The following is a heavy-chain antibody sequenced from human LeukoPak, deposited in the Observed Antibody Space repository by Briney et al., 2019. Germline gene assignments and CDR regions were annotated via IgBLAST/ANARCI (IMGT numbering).Heavy chain of an antibody. Sequence: ASVKVSCKASGYTFTSYAMHWVRQAPGQRLEWVGWINAGNGNTKYSQKFQGRVTITRDTSASTAYMELSSLRSEDTAVYYCARDYDYGSGSYILDYWGQGTLVTVSS. V-gene: IGHV1-3*01. D-gene: IGHD3-10*01. CDR1: GYTFTSYA. CDR2: INAGNGNT. CDR3: ARDYDYGSGSYILDY. J-gene: IGHJ4*02.